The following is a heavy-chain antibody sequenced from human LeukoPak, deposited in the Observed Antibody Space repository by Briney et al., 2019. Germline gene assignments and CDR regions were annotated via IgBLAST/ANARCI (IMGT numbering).Heavy chain of an antibody. Sequence: SETLSLTCTVSGGSISSGSYYWSWIRQPAGKGLEWIGRIYTSGSTNYNPSLKSRVTMSVDTSKNQFSLKLSSVTAADTAVYYCARGGTTGTYYFDYWGQGTLVTVSS. CDR1: GGSISSGSYY. CDR2: IYTSGST. J-gene: IGHJ4*02. CDR3: ARGGTTGTYYFDY. V-gene: IGHV4-61*02. D-gene: IGHD1-1*01.